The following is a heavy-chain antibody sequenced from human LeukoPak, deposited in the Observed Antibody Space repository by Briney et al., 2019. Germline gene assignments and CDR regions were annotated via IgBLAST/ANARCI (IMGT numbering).Heavy chain of an antibody. V-gene: IGHV4-59*01. CDR2: IYYSGST. Sequence: SETLSLTCTVSGGFISNYYWSWIRQPPGKGLEWIGYIYYSGSTNYNPSLKSRVTISVDTSKNQFSLKLSSVTAADTAVYYCARETLGSYYYGMDVWGQGTTVTVSS. D-gene: IGHD3-10*01. J-gene: IGHJ6*02. CDR1: GGFISNYY. CDR3: ARETLGSYYYGMDV.